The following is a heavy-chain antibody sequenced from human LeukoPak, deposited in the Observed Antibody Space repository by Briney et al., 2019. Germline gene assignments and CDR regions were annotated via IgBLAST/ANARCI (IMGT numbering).Heavy chain of an antibody. D-gene: IGHD3-10*01. J-gene: IGHJ4*02. V-gene: IGHV3-48*03. CDR2: ISSSGSTI. CDR3: ARVRSSDHTLIDY. Sequence: QPGGSLRLSCAASGFTFSSYEMNWVRQAPGKGLEWVSYISSSGSTIYYADSVKGRFTISRDNAKNSLYLQMNSLRAEDTAVYSCARVRSSDHTLIDYWGQGTLVTVSS. CDR1: GFTFSSYE.